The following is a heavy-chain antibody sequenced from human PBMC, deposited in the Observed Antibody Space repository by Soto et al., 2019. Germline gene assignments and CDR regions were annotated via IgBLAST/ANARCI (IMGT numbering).Heavy chain of an antibody. CDR2: IYYSGST. D-gene: IGHD1-7*01. V-gene: IGHV4-59*01. J-gene: IGHJ6*02. CDR1: GGSISSYY. CDR3: ARDIRITGTYYYYYYGMDV. Sequence: SETLSLTCTVSGGSISSYYWSWIRQPPGKGLEWIGYIYYSGSTNYNPSLKSRVTISVDTSKNQFSLKLSSVTAADTAVYYCARDIRITGTYYYYYYGMDVWGQGTTVTVSS.